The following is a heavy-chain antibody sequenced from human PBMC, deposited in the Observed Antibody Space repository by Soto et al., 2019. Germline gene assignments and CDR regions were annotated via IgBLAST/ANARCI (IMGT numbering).Heavy chain of an antibody. CDR3: ARSIAARLYYFYGMEV. CDR2: INAGNGNT. Sequence: ASVKVSCKASGYTFITYAIYWVRQAPGQRLEWMGWINAGNGNTKYSQKFQGRVTITRDTSARTAYMELRSLQSEDTAVYYCARSIAARLYYFYGMEVWGQGTTVTVSS. V-gene: IGHV1-3*01. D-gene: IGHD6-6*01. J-gene: IGHJ6*02. CDR1: GYTFITYA.